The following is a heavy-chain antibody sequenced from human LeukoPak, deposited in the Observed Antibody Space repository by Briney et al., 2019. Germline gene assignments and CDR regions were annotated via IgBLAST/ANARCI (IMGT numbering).Heavy chain of an antibody. V-gene: IGHV5-51*01. J-gene: IGHJ4*02. Sequence: GESLKISCKGSGYSFTSYWIGWVRQMPGKGLEWMGIIYPGDSDTRYSPSFQGQAAISADKSISTAYLQWSSLKASDTAMYYCARGLWGGSSWPNYYFDYWGQGTLVTVSS. CDR1: GYSFTSYW. CDR2: IYPGDSDT. CDR3: ARGLWGGSSWPNYYFDY. D-gene: IGHD6-13*01.